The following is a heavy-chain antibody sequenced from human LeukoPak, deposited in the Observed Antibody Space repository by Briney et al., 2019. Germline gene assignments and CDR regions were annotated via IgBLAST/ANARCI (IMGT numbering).Heavy chain of an antibody. CDR1: GGSISSYY. V-gene: IGHV4-59*01. D-gene: IGHD3-3*01. Sequence: PSETLSLTCTVSGGSISSYYWSWNRQPPGKGLEWIGYIYYSGSTNYNPSLKSRVTISVDTSKNQFSLKLSSVTAADTAVYYCASKTIFGVVGHFDYWGQGTLVTVSS. CDR3: ASKTIFGVVGHFDY. CDR2: IYYSGST. J-gene: IGHJ4*02.